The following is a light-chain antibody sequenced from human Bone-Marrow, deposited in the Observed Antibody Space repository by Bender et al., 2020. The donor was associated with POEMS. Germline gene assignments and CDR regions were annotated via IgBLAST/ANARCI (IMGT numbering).Light chain of an antibody. Sequence: QSALTQPASVSGSPGQSITISCTGTSSDVGGYNFVSWYQQHPGKAPKLLIYEGSKRPSGVSSRFSGSKSGSTASLTISGLQAEDEADYYCCSYANTNVFGVVFGGGTKLTVL. V-gene: IGLV2-23*03. CDR1: SSDVGGYNF. CDR3: CSYANTNVFGVV. J-gene: IGLJ2*01. CDR2: EGS.